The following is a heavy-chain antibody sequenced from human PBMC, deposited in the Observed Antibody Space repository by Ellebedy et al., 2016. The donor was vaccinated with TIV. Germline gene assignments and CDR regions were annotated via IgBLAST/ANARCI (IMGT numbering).Heavy chain of an antibody. D-gene: IGHD2-21*01. J-gene: IGHJ4*02. CDR1: RFIFSNYG. Sequence: GGSLRLXXAATRFIFSNYGMHWVRQAPGKGLEWVAVIWSDGSDRYYADSMKGRFTISRDNPRNTLYLQMNSLRVEDTAVYYCARGAYFTVTDNSLIDYWGQGTLVTVSS. CDR3: ARGAYFTVTDNSLIDY. CDR2: IWSDGSDR. V-gene: IGHV3-33*01.